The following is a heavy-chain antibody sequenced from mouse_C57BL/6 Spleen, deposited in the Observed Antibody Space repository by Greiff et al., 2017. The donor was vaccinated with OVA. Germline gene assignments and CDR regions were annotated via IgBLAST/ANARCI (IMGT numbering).Heavy chain of an antibody. V-gene: IGHV1-74*01. J-gene: IGHJ4*01. CDR3: AIEDWDYAMDY. D-gene: IGHD4-1*01. CDR2: IHPSDSDT. CDR1: GYTFTSYW. Sequence: QVQLKQPGAELVKPGASVKVSCKASGYTFTSYWMHWVKQRPGQGLEWIGRIHPSDSDTNYNQKFKGKATLTVDKSSSTAYMQLSSLTSEDSAVYYCAIEDWDYAMDYWGQGTSVTVSS.